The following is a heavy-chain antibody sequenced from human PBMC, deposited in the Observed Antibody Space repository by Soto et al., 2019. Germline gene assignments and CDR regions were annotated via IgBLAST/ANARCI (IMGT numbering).Heavy chain of an antibody. Sequence: SETLSLTCTVSGGSISSGGYYWSWIRQHPGKGLEWIGYIYCSGSTYYNPSLKSRVTISVDTSKNQFSLKLSSVTAADTAVYYCARVNYYDPYGMDVWGQGTTVTVSS. CDR3: ARVNYYDPYGMDV. J-gene: IGHJ6*02. CDR2: IYCSGST. V-gene: IGHV4-30-4*08. CDR1: GGSISSGGYY.